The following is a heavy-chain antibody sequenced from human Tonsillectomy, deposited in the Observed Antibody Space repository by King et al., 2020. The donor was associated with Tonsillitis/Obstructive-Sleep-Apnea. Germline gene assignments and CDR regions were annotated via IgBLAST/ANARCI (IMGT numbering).Heavy chain of an antibody. V-gene: IGHV4-39*01. D-gene: IGHD6-6*01. Sequence: QLQLQESGPGLVKPSETLSLTCTVSGGSFSSSSYYWGWIRQPPGTGLEWIGSISYGGSTYSNPSLKSRVTISVDTSKNQFSLILNSVTAADTAVYYCARHLRGSIAARPTGEPYYFDFWGQGTLVTVSS. CDR2: ISYGGST. CDR1: GGSFSSSSYY. J-gene: IGHJ4*02. CDR3: ARHLRGSIAARPTGEPYYFDF.